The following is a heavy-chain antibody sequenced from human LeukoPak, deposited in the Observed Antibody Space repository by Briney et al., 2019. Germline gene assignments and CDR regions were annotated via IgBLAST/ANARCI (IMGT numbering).Heavy chain of an antibody. CDR2: IYTSGST. J-gene: IGHJ1*01. Sequence: SETLSLTCTVSGGSISSYYWSWIRQPAGKGLEWIGLIYTSGSTNYNPSLKSRVTMSVDTSKNQFSLKLSSVTAAGTAVYYCAREESPTPRRSYFQHWGQGTLVTVSS. CDR1: GGSISSYY. CDR3: AREESPTPRRSYFQH. V-gene: IGHV4-4*07.